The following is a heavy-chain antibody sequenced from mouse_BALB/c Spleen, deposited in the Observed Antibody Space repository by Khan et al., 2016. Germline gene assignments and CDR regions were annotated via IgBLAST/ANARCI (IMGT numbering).Heavy chain of an antibody. CDR2: ISYSGST. J-gene: IGHJ3*01. V-gene: IGHV3-2*02. D-gene: IGHD4-1*01. CDR1: GYSITSDYA. CDR3: ARLGRAY. Sequence: EVQLQESGPGLVKPSQSLSLTCTVTGYSITSDYAWNWIRQFPGNKLEWMGYISYSGSTSYNPSLKSRISITRDTSKNQFFLQLNSVTTEETATYYCARLGRAYWGQGTLVTVSA.